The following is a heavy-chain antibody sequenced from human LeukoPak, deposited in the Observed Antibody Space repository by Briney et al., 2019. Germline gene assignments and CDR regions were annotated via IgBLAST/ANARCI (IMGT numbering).Heavy chain of an antibody. CDR2: INHSGST. J-gene: IGHJ4*02. CDR1: GGSFSGYY. V-gene: IGHV4-34*01. D-gene: IGHD3-3*01. CDR3: ASIDFWSGYYYFDY. Sequence: PSETLSLTCAVYGGSFSGYYWSWIRQPPGKGLEWIGEINHSGSTNYNPSLKSRVTVSVDTSKNQFSLKLSSVTAADTAVYYCASIDFWSGYYYFDYWGQGTPVTVSS.